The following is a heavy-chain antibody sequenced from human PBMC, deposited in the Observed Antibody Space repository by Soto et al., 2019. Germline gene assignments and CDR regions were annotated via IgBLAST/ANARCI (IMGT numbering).Heavy chain of an antibody. J-gene: IGHJ4*02. CDR3: ANSYFGWGFDY. CDR1: GGFVNSSNW. CDR2: VYHTGKT. Sequence: SETLSLTCIVSGGFVNSSNWRIWIRQPPGKGLEWIGEVYHTGKTNYSPSFKSRVNMSVDKSNNQFFLKLTSVTAADTAIYYCANSYFGWGFDYWGQGVLATVSS. D-gene: IGHD3-9*01. V-gene: IGHV4-4*02.